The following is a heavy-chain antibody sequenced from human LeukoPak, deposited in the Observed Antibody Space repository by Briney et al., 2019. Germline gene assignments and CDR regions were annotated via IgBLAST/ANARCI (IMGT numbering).Heavy chain of an antibody. CDR3: ASQGGLLWFGELSGGMDV. Sequence: GGSLRLSCAASGFTFSSYAMNWVRQAPGKGLEWVAFISYDGSNKYYADSVKGRFTISRDNSKNTLYLQMNSLRAEDTAAYYCASQGGLLWFGELSGGMDVWGQGTTVTVSS. CDR2: ISYDGSNK. J-gene: IGHJ6*02. D-gene: IGHD3-10*01. CDR1: GFTFSSYA. V-gene: IGHV3-30-3*01.